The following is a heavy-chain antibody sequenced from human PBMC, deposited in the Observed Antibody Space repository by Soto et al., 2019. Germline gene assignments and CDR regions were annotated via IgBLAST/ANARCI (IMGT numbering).Heavy chain of an antibody. CDR2: IFHSGNA. D-gene: IGHD2-15*01. CDR3: ARAHAPTLPFDF. CDR1: GGSISSGGYY. V-gene: IGHV4-61*08. J-gene: IGHJ4*02. Sequence: PSETLSLTCTVSGGSISSGGYYWSWIRQPPGKGLEWLGFIFHSGNANYNPSLQSRVTISIDTSKNQLSLSLESATAADTALYFCARAHAPTLPFDFWGQGTLVTVS.